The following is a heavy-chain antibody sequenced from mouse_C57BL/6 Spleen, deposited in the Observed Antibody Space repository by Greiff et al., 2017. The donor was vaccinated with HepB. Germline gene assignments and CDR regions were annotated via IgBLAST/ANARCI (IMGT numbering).Heavy chain of an antibody. Sequence: VQLQQSGAELVRPGASVTLSCKASGYTFTDYEMHWVKQTPVHGLEWIGAIDPETGGTAYNQKFKGKAILTADKSSSTAYMELRSLTSEDSAVYYCTRYGMGFAYYFDYWGQGTTLTVSS. CDR1: GYTFTDYE. D-gene: IGHD1-1*01. CDR2: IDPETGGT. V-gene: IGHV1-15*01. CDR3: TRYGMGFAYYFDY. J-gene: IGHJ2*01.